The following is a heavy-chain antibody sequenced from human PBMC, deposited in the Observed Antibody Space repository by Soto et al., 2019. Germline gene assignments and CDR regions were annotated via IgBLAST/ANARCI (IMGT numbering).Heavy chain of an antibody. CDR3: ASGTEVSPSWDV. CDR1: GGSISSGGYY. CDR2: LYYSGST. J-gene: IGHJ6*02. D-gene: IGHD1-26*01. Sequence: PSETLSLTCTVSGGSISSGGYYWSWIRQHPGKGLEWIGYLYYSGSTYYNQSLKSRVTISVDTSKNQFSLKLSSVTAADTAVYYCASGTEVSPSWDVWGQGTTVTVSS. V-gene: IGHV4-31*03.